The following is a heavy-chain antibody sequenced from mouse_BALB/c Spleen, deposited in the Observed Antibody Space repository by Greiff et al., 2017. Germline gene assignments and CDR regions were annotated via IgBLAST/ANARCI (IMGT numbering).Heavy chain of an antibody. CDR2: INPSTGYT. CDR3: ARGDYGSSYGYFDY. Sequence: VQLVESGAELAKPGASVKMSCKASGYTFTSYWMHWVKQRPGQGLEWIGYINPSTGYTEYNQKFKDKATLTADKSSSTAYMQLSSLTSEDSAVYYCARGDYGSSYGYFDYWGQGTTLTVSS. J-gene: IGHJ2*01. CDR1: GYTFTSYW. V-gene: IGHV1-7*01. D-gene: IGHD1-1*01.